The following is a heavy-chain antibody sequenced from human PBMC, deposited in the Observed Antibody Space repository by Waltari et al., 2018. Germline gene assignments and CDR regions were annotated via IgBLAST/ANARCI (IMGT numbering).Heavy chain of an antibody. J-gene: IGHJ1*01. Sequence: EVQLVDSGGGLVKPGGSLRLACDASGFIFNNSGMHWVRQAPGKGLEWGSFISGSGNTIYYEDSVKGRFSMSRDNAKNVLYLQMSGLRAEDTALYYCVRGRLTTVVTPWDFWGQGTLVTVSS. V-gene: IGHV3-21*02. CDR2: ISGSGNTI. D-gene: IGHD4-17*01. CDR1: GFIFNNSG. CDR3: VRGRLTTVVTPWDF.